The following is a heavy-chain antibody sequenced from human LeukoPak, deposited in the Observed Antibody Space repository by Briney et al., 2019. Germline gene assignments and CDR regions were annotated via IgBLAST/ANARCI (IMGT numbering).Heavy chain of an antibody. D-gene: IGHD2-2*01. CDR2: ISWNSGSI. CDR1: GFTFDDYA. V-gene: IGHV3-9*01. Sequence: PGGSLRLSCAASGFTFDDYAMHWVRQAPGKGLEWVSGISWNSGSIGYADSVKGRFTISRDNAKNSLYLQMNSLRAEDTALYYCAKEGYCSSTSCYPKTYHYYGMDVWGQGTTVTVSS. J-gene: IGHJ6*02. CDR3: AKEGYCSSTSCYPKTYHYYGMDV.